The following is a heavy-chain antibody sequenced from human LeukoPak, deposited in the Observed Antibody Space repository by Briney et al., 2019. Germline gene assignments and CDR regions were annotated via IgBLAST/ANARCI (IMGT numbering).Heavy chain of an antibody. CDR3: ARETSKFASYYDYYMDV. CDR1: GGSISSYY. V-gene: IGHV4-59*01. D-gene: IGHD4-11*01. Sequence: SETLSLTCTASGGSISSYYWSWIRQPPGKGLEWIGYIHFSGSTNYNPSLKSRVSISVATSKNQFSLKLTSVTAADTAVYYCARETSKFASYYDYYMDVWGKGTTVTVSS. CDR2: IHFSGST. J-gene: IGHJ6*03.